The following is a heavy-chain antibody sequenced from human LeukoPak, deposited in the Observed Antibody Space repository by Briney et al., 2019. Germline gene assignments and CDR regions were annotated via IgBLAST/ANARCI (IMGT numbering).Heavy chain of an antibody. V-gene: IGHV3-11*06. D-gene: IGHD3-22*01. CDR3: ASDPDSSGYYGFDY. J-gene: IGHJ4*02. CDR1: GFTFSDYY. CDR2: ISSSSSYT. Sequence: PGGSLRLSCAASGFTFSDYYMSWIRQAPGKGLEWVSCISSSSSYTNYADSVKGRFTISRDNAKNSLYLQMNSLRAEDTAVYYCASDPDSSGYYGFDYWGQGTLVTVSS.